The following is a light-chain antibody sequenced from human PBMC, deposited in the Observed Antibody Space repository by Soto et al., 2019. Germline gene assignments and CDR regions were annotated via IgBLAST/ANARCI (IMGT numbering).Light chain of an antibody. CDR1: QNIYNN. CDR2: HAS. J-gene: IGKJ4*01. V-gene: IGKV3-15*01. Sequence: EIVMTQSPATLSVSPGERATLSCRADQNIYNNLAWYQQKPGQAPRLLIYHASSRATGIPARLSGSGSGTYFTLTITSLQSEDCAVYYCQQYNNCPLTVGGGTKVEIK. CDR3: QQYNNCPLT.